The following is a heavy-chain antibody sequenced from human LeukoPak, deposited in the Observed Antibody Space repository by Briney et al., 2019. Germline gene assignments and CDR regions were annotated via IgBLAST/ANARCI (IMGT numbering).Heavy chain of an antibody. J-gene: IGHJ4*02. D-gene: IGHD1-26*01. CDR1: GYSFSTYW. CDR3: ARRFSAGYYHFDY. CDR2: IYPGDSDT. V-gene: IGHV5-51*01. Sequence: GESLKISCKASGYSFSTYWIAWVRQMPGKALELMGIIYPGDSDTRYSPSFQGQVTFLVDNSINTAYLQWSSLKASDTAMYYCARRFSAGYYHFDYWGLGTLVTVSS.